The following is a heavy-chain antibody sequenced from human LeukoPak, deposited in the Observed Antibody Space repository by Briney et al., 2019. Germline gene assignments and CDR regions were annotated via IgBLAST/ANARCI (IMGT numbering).Heavy chain of an antibody. Sequence: GGSLRLSCAASGFTFSSYWMSWVRQAPGKGLEWVANIKQDGSEKYYVDSVKGRFTISRDNAKNSLYLQMNSLRAEDTAVYYCASAYGSGSYSSYYYYYYMDVWGKGTTVTVSS. J-gene: IGHJ6*03. V-gene: IGHV3-7*01. D-gene: IGHD3-10*01. CDR2: IKQDGSEK. CDR3: ASAYGSGSYSSYYYYYYMDV. CDR1: GFTFSSYW.